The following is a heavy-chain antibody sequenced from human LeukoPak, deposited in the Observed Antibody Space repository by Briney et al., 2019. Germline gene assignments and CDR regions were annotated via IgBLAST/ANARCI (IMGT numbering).Heavy chain of an antibody. V-gene: IGHV3-33*06. CDR3: AKDTGYYYYYMDV. D-gene: IGHD1-14*01. CDR1: GFTFRSYG. J-gene: IGHJ6*03. CDR2: IWNDGSNK. Sequence: PGGSLRLSCAASGFTFRSYGTHWVRQAPGKGLEWVAVIWNDGSNKYYADSVKGRFTISRDNSKNTLYLEMNGLRAEDTAVYYCAKDTGYYYYYMDVWGKGTMVTVSS.